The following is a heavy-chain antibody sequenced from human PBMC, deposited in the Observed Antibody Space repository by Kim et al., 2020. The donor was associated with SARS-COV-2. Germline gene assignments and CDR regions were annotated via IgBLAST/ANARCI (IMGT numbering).Heavy chain of an antibody. Sequence: GGSLRLSCAASGFNFSHYDMHWVRQAPGKGLEWLTPISYDGSKTKYADSVRGLFTVSRDNFKSTLYLHMNDLRPVDTAVYYCAKGYASGPYF. D-gene: IGHD6-25*01. CDR3: AKGYASGPYF. CDR1: GFNFSHYD. J-gene: IGHJ4*01. V-gene: IGHV3-30*18. CDR2: ISYDGSKT.